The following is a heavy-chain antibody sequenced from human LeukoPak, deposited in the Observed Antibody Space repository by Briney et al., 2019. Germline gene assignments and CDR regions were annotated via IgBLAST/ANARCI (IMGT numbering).Heavy chain of an antibody. CDR1: GGSITSYY. Sequence: SETLSLTCTVSGGSITSYYWSWIRQPAGKGLEWIGRISTGGSSNYNPSLKSRVTMSVDRSKNQFSLKLSSVTAADTAVYYCASAEYYENRGRDVFDVWGQGTMVTVSS. V-gene: IGHV4-4*07. CDR2: ISTGGSS. CDR3: ASAEYYENRGRDVFDV. J-gene: IGHJ3*01. D-gene: IGHD3-22*01.